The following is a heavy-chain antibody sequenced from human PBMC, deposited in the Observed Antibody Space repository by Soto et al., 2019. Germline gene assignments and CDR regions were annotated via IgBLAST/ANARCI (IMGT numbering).Heavy chain of an antibody. Sequence: QITLKESGPTLVRPTQTLTLTCAFSGFSLSTSGVGVGWIRQPPGKALEWLAVIYWDDSKHYSPSLRSRLTITKITSKNQVVLTMTNMDPMYTGTYYCAHKGPEDWPLDYWGPGTLVTVSS. D-gene: IGHD3-9*01. V-gene: IGHV2-5*02. CDR1: GFSLSTSGVG. CDR3: AHKGPEDWPLDY. CDR2: IYWDDSK. J-gene: IGHJ4*02.